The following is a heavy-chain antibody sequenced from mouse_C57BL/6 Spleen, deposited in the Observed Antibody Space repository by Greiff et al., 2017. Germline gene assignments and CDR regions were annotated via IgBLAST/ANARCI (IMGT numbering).Heavy chain of an antibody. V-gene: IGHV3-6*01. J-gene: IGHJ2*01. Sequence: VQLQQSGPGLVKPSQSLSLTCSVTGYSITSGYYWNWIRQFPGNKLEWMGYISYDGSNNYNPSLKNRISITRDTSKNQFFLKLNSVTTEDTATYYCARGGYSNSAFDYWGQGTTLTVSS. CDR1: GYSITSGYY. D-gene: IGHD2-5*01. CDR3: ARGGYSNSAFDY. CDR2: ISYDGSN.